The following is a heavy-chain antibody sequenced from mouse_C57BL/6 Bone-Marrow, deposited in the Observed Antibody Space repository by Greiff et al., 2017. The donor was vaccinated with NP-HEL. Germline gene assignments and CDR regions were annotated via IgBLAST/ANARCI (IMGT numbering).Heavy chain of an antibody. V-gene: IGHV14-4*01. J-gene: IGHJ2*01. Sequence: VQLQQSGAELVRPGASVKLSCTASGFNIKDDYMHWVKQRPEQGLEWIGWIDPENGDTEYASKFQGKATITADTSSNTAYLQLSSLTSEDTAVYYCTGIITTVVATEENYFDYWGQGTTRTVSS. CDR3: TGIITTVVATEENYFDY. CDR2: IDPENGDT. D-gene: IGHD1-1*01. CDR1: GFNIKDDY.